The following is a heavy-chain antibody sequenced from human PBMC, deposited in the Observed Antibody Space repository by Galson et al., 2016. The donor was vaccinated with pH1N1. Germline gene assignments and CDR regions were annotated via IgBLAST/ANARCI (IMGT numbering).Heavy chain of an antibody. CDR1: GFLVTDRF. J-gene: IGHJ5*02. D-gene: IGHD4-17*01. V-gene: IGHV3-53*01. Sequence: SLRLSCAASGFLVTDRFMSWVRQAPGKRPEWVSIIYPGGGTYYADFLEGRFTISRDTSQNMIFLHMNTLKAEDTALYYCAVDTVPNGADHWGQGTLVTVSS. CDR2: IYPGGGT. CDR3: AVDTVPNGADH.